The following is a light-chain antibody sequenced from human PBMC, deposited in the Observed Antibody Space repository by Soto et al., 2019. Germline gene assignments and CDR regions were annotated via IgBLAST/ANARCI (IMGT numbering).Light chain of an antibody. CDR3: QQYKAYSYT. V-gene: IGKV1-5*03. CDR2: KAS. CDR1: QNINIW. J-gene: IGKJ2*01. Sequence: DIQMNQTPSTLSASVGDRVTITCRTTQNINIWLAWYQQKPGKAPKLLISKASSLEGGVPSRFSGSGSGTEFALTISSLQPDDFATYYCQQYKAYSYTFGQGTKLEI.